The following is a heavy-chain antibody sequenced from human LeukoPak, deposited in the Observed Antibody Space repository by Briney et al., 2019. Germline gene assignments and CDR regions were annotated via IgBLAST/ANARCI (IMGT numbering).Heavy chain of an antibody. D-gene: IGHD6-13*01. Sequence: PSETLSLTCAVSGSSISSGHYWGWIRQPPGKGVEWIGSIYNSRSTYYNLSLRSRVTISVDTSKNQFSLKLSSVTAADTAVYYCARNNTRTVSRGSSRRRANAFDIWGQGTMVTVSS. V-gene: IGHV4-38-2*01. CDR1: GSSISSGHY. CDR2: IYNSRST. CDR3: ARNNTRTVSRGSSRRRANAFDI. J-gene: IGHJ3*02.